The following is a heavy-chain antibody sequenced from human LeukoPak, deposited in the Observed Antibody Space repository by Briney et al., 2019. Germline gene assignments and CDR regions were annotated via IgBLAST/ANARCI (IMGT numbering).Heavy chain of an antibody. V-gene: IGHV1-2*02. J-gene: IGHJ4*02. Sequence: SVKVSCKAFGYTFTGYYMHWVRQATGQGLEWMGWINPNSGGTNSAQKFQGRVTMTRDTSISTAYMELSRLTSDDTAVYYCARGKDWGPYWGQGTLVTVSS. CDR3: ARGKDWGPY. D-gene: IGHD7-27*01. CDR2: INPNSGGT. CDR1: GYTFTGYY.